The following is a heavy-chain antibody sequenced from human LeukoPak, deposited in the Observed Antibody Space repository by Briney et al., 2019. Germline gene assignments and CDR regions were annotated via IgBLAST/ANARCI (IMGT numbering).Heavy chain of an antibody. D-gene: IGHD2-2*01. J-gene: IGHJ4*02. CDR1: GFAFSSYA. CDR3: AKVAIYCSSTSCLFDY. CDR2: ISGSGGST. Sequence: GGSLRLSCAASGFAFSSYAMSWVRQAPGKGLEWVSAISGSGGSTYYADSVKGRFTISRDNSKNTLYLQMNSLRAKAAAVYYCAKVAIYCSSTSCLFDYWGQGTLVTVSS. V-gene: IGHV3-23*01.